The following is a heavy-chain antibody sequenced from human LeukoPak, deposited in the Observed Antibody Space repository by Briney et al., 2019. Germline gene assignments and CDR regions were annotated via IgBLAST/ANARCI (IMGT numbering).Heavy chain of an antibody. CDR3: ARDKYYDILTGYYDDPHYNGMDV. V-gene: IGHV1-18*01. CDR1: GYTFTSYV. Sequence: GASVKVSCMASGYTFTSYVIRWVRQAPGQGLEWMGWISAYNCKTNYAQKLQGRVTMTTDTSTSTAYMQLRSLRSDDTAVYYCARDKYYDILTGYYDDPHYNGMDVWGQGTTVTVSS. J-gene: IGHJ6*02. D-gene: IGHD3-9*01. CDR2: ISAYNCKT.